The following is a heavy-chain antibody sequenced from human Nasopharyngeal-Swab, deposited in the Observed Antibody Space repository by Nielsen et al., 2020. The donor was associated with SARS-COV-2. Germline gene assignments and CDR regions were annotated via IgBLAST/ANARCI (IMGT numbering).Heavy chain of an antibody. D-gene: IGHD2-21*02. CDR2: IYYSGST. Sequence: SETLSLTCTVSGGSISSSSYYWGWIRQPPGKGLEWIGSIYYSGSTYYNPSLKSRVTISVDTSKNQFSLKLSSVTAADTAVYYCARGGDWGFDYWGQGTLVTVSS. CDR1: GGSISSSSYY. J-gene: IGHJ4*02. V-gene: IGHV4-39*01. CDR3: ARGGDWGFDY.